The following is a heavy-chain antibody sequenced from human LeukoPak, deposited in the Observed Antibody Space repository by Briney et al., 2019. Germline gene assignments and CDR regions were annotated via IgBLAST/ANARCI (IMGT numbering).Heavy chain of an antibody. CDR1: GGCISSSSYY. D-gene: IGHD5-18*01. V-gene: IGHV4-39*07. CDR3: ARLDTAMVFDY. Sequence: SETLSLTCTVSGGCISSSSYYWGWIRQPPGKGVEWIGSIYYSGSTYYNPSLKSRVTISVDTSKNQFSLKLSSVTAADTAVYYCARLDTAMVFDYWGQGTLVTVSS. CDR2: IYYSGST. J-gene: IGHJ4*02.